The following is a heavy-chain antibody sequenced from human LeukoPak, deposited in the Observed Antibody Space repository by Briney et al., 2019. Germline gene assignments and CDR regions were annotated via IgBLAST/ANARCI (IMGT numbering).Heavy chain of an antibody. Sequence: GGSLRLSCAASGFXFSSSWIHWVRQGPGEGLVWVSRINEDGSSTSYADSVKGRFTISRDNAKNTLYLQMNSLRAEDTAVYYCASQRGGSNYGWVSDYWGQGTLVTVSS. J-gene: IGHJ4*02. CDR1: GFXFSSSW. CDR3: ASQRGGSNYGWVSDY. D-gene: IGHD6-19*01. CDR2: INEDGSST. V-gene: IGHV3-74*01.